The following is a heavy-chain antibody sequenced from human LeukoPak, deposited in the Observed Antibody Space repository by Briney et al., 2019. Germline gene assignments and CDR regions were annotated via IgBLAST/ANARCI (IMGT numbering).Heavy chain of an antibody. CDR2: IYSGGST. V-gene: IGHV3-53*01. CDR1: GFTFSSYG. CDR3: ARARNSLDAFDI. D-gene: IGHD2/OR15-2a*01. J-gene: IGHJ3*02. Sequence: PGGSLRLSCAASGFTFSSYGMRWVRQAPGKGLEWVSVIYSGGSTYYADSVKGRFTISRDNSKNTLYLQMNTLSAEDTAVYYCARARNSLDAFDIWGQGTMVTVSS.